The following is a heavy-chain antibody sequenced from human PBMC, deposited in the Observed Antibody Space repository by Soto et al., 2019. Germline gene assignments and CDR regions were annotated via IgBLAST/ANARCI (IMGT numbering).Heavy chain of an antibody. CDR2: SSDSGTFT. J-gene: IGHJ4*02. D-gene: IGHD1-1*01. CDR1: GFTFSDYD. V-gene: IGHV3-11*06. Sequence: GGSLRLSCAASGFTFSDYDMSWIRQAPGKGLEWLAYSSDSGTFTKYSDPKKGVISISNNTPNNSLYLQSNSPTAETTAKYYGVRAGDNLTRLDYWGQGTPVT. CDR3: VRAGDNLTRLDY.